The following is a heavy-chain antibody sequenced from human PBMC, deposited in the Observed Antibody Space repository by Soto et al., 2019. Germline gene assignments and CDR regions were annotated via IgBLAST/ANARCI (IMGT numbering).Heavy chain of an antibody. V-gene: IGHV1-69*01. CDR1: GGTFNNYA. J-gene: IGHJ6*02. D-gene: IGHD3-10*01. Sequence: QVQLVQSGAEVKRPGSSVKVSCEASGGTFNNYAITWVRQAPGQGLEWMGGIIPMFGTNYAQKFQDRVTIAADESTGTPYMELSGLRSEDTAVYFCARPNSYGVTFHYYYGMDAWGQGTTVTVSS. CDR3: ARPNSYGVTFHYYYGMDA. CDR2: IIPMFGT.